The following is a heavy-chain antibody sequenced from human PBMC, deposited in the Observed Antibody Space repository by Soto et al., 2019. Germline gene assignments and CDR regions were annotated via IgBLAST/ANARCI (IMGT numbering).Heavy chain of an antibody. CDR1: EFTFSTYA. D-gene: IGHD6-6*01. CDR3: AKPCVSSITDHPPRFDV. J-gene: IGHJ4*02. CDR2: ISDSGDIT. Sequence: GESLRLSCAASEFTFSTYAMTWVRQAPGRGLQWVATISDSGDITYYADSVKGRFTISRDNSRNTLYLQMNNLRAEDTALYYCAKPCVSSITDHPPRFDVWGRGTLVTVSS. V-gene: IGHV3-23*01.